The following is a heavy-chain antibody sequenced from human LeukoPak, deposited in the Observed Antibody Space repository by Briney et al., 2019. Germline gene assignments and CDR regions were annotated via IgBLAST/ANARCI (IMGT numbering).Heavy chain of an antibody. D-gene: IGHD3-22*01. Sequence: SETLSLTCSVSGYSISSGYYWGWIRQPPGKGLEWIGSNNHSGNTYYNPSLKSRVTISVDTSKNQFSLKRSSVTAADAAVYYCASLTMTSTQRPRGVYFDYWGQETLVTVSS. CDR2: NNHSGNT. CDR3: ASLTMTSTQRPRGVYFDY. J-gene: IGHJ4*02. V-gene: IGHV4-38-2*01. CDR1: GYSISSGYY.